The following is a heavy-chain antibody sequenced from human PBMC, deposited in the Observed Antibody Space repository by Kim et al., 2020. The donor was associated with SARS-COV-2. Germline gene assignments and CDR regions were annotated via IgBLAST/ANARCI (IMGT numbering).Heavy chain of an antibody. CDR1: GFTFDDYA. Sequence: GGSLRLSCAASGFTFDDYAMHWVRQAPGKGLEWVSGISWNSGSIGYADSVKGRFTISRDNAKNSLYLQMNSLRAEDTALYYCAKDIRFQLVGYFDYWGQG. D-gene: IGHD6-6*01. CDR3: AKDIRFQLVGYFDY. J-gene: IGHJ4*02. CDR2: ISWNSGSI. V-gene: IGHV3-9*01.